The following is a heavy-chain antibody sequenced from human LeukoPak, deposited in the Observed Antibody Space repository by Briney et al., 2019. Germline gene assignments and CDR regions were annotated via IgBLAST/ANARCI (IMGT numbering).Heavy chain of an antibody. Sequence: SETLSLTCAVYGGSFSGYHWSWIRQSPGKGLGWIGEINHGGSTKYNPSLKSRITMAVDTSKNQFSLKLSSVTAADTAVYYCARVRPAAPDGYYFDSWGQGTLVTVSS. CDR2: INHGGST. J-gene: IGHJ4*02. V-gene: IGHV4-34*01. CDR3: ARVRPAAPDGYYFDS. CDR1: GGSFSGYH. D-gene: IGHD2-2*01.